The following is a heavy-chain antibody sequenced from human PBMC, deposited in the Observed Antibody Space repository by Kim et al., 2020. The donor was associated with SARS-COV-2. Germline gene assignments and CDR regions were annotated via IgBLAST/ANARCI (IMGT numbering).Heavy chain of an antibody. J-gene: IGHJ5*02. CDR2: FDPEDGET. V-gene: IGHV1-24*01. D-gene: IGHD3-22*01. CDR3: ATEAYYYDSSGYYRGWVDP. Sequence: RGGFDPEDGETIYAQKFQGRVTLTEDTSTDTAYMGLSSLRSEDTAVYYCATEAYYYDSSGYYRGWVDPWGQGTLVTVSS.